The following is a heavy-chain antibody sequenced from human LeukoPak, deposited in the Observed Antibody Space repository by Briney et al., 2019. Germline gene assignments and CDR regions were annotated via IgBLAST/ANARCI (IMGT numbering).Heavy chain of an antibody. J-gene: IGHJ4*02. D-gene: IGHD3-10*01. CDR2: IKSKTDGGTT. CDR3: TTYSTYYYGSGSYSAFDY. CDR1: GFTFSNAW. V-gene: IGHV3-15*01. Sequence: GGSLRLSCAASGFTFSNAWMSWVRQAPGKGLEWVGRIKSKTDGGTTDYAAPVKGRFTISRDDSKNSLYLQMNSLKTEDTAVYYCTTYSTYYYGSGSYSAFDYWGQGTLVTVSS.